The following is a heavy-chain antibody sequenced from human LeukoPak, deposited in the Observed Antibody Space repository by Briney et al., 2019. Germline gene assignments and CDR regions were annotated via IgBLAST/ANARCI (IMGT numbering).Heavy chain of an antibody. Sequence: ASVKVSCKASGYIVTSNYIHWVRQAPGQGLEWMGMIYPRDGSTSYAQKFQGRVTVTRDTSTSTVHMELSGLRSGDTAVYYCARDQEAFDYWGQGTLVTVSS. CDR2: IYPRDGST. CDR1: GYIVTSNY. J-gene: IGHJ4*02. CDR3: ARDQEAFDY. V-gene: IGHV1-46*01.